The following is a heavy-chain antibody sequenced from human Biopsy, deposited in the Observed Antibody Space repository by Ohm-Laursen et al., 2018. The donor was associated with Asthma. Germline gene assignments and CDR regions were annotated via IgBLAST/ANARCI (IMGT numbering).Heavy chain of an antibody. CDR2: IHYSGST. V-gene: IGHV4-30-4*01. D-gene: IGHD6-19*01. J-gene: IGHJ5*02. CDR3: ARASVAASSNWFDP. Sequence: SQTLSLTCTVSGASIKTDDHYWSWLRKPPGKGLEWFGFIHYSGSTSYNPSLKGGVTISVDTSKNQFSLKLSSVTAADTAVYYCARASVAASSNWFDPWGQGTLVTVSS. CDR1: GASIKTDDHY.